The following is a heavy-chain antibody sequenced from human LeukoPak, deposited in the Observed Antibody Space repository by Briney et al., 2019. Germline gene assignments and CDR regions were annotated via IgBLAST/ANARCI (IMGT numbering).Heavy chain of an antibody. Sequence: GGSLRLSCAASGFTFSSYAMSWVRQAPGKGLEWVSAISGSGGSTYYADSVKGRFTISRDNSKNTLYLQMNSLRAEDTAVYYCAKGRPYCSSTSCLGAFDPWGQGTLVTVSS. D-gene: IGHD2-2*01. CDR2: ISGSGGST. CDR3: AKGRPYCSSTSCLGAFDP. CDR1: GFTFSSYA. J-gene: IGHJ5*02. V-gene: IGHV3-23*01.